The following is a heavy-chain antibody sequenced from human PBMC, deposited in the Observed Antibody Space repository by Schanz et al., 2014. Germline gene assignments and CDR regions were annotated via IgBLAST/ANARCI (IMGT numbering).Heavy chain of an antibody. V-gene: IGHV1-3*04. J-gene: IGHJ4*02. D-gene: IGHD3-3*01. CDR3: ARSAGRDFWSGYYTWFDY. CDR1: GYTFSSHG. CDR2: INTGSGDT. Sequence: QVQVVQSGAELKKPGASVKVSCKASGYTFSSHGIHWLRQAPGQSLEWMGWINTGSGDTKYSQNFQGRVTMTTDTSTSTVYMELRSLRSDDTAVYYCARSAGRDFWSGYYTWFDYWGQGTLVTVSS.